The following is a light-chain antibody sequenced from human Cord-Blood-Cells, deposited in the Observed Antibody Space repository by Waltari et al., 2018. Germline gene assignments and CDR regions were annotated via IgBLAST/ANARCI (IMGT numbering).Light chain of an antibody. V-gene: IGKV3-20*01. CDR2: GAS. Sequence: DIVLTQSPGTLSLSPGERATLSCRASQSVSSNYLAWYQQKPGHAPRLLIYGASSRATGIPDRFSGSGSGTDFTLTISRLEPEDFAVYYCQQYGSSPPYTFGQGTKLEIK. J-gene: IGKJ2*01. CDR3: QQYGSSPPYT. CDR1: QSVSSNY.